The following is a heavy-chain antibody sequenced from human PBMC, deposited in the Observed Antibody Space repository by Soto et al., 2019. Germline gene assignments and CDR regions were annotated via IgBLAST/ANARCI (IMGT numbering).Heavy chain of an antibody. Sequence: GGSLRLSCAASGFTFSSYCMHWVRQAPGKGLEWVAVISYDGSNKYYADSVKGRFTISRDNSKNTLYLQMNSLRAEDTAVYYCAKDQSITIFGVVTRYYYYYMDVWGKGTTVTVSS. J-gene: IGHJ6*03. D-gene: IGHD3-3*01. CDR1: GFTFSSYC. CDR2: ISYDGSNK. CDR3: AKDQSITIFGVVTRYYYYYMDV. V-gene: IGHV3-30*18.